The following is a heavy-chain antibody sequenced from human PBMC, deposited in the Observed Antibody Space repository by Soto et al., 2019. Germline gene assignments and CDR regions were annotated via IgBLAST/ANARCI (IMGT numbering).Heavy chain of an antibody. Sequence: QLQLQESGPGLVKPSETLSLTCSVSGGSISSSSYFWGWIRQPPGKGLEWIGSIYYSGSTYYNPSLNXRXTXSXXPSKNQFSLKLSSVTAADTAVYYCARHPSDFWFDPWGQGTLVTVSS. V-gene: IGHV4-39*01. CDR1: GGSISSSSYF. D-gene: IGHD2-21*02. CDR2: IYYSGST. J-gene: IGHJ5*02. CDR3: ARHPSDFWFDP.